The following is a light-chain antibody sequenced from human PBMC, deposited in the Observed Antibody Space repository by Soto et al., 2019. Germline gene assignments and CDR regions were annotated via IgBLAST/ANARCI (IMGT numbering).Light chain of an antibody. CDR3: QQSDRTPPI. J-gene: IGKJ5*01. CDR1: QSISSY. Sequence: DIQMTQSPSSLSASVGDRVTITCRASQSISSYLNWYQQKPGKAPKLLINGATSLQSGVPSRFSGSGSGTDFTLTISSLQSEDFATYYCQQSDRTPPIFGQGTRLESK. CDR2: GAT. V-gene: IGKV1-39*01.